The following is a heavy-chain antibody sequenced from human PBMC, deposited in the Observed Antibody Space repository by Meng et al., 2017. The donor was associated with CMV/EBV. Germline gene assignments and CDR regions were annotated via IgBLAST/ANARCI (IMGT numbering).Heavy chain of an antibody. D-gene: IGHD5-18*01. CDR2: IYTSGST. CDR1: GGSISSYY. V-gene: IGHV4-4*07. CDR3: ARHGDTAMVVGVDY. J-gene: IGHJ4*02. Sequence: QVLWHESGPEWGTPPETLSLTCTVSGGSISSYYWSWIRQPAGKGLEWIGRIYTSGSTNYSPSLKSRVTMSVDTSKNQFSLKLSSVTAADTAVYYCARHGDTAMVVGVDYWGQGTPVTVSS.